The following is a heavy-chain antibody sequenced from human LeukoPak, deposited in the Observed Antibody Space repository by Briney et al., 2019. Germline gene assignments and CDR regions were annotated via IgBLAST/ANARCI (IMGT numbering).Heavy chain of an antibody. D-gene: IGHD4-11*01. V-gene: IGHV5-51*01. Sequence: GESLKISCKGSGYSFTSYWIGWVRQMPGKGLEWMGIIYPGDSDTRYSASFQGQVTISADKSISTAYLQWSSLKASDTAMYYCARHPDYSNSWFDPWGQGTLVTVSS. CDR3: ARHPDYSNSWFDP. CDR1: GYSFTSYW. CDR2: IYPGDSDT. J-gene: IGHJ5*02.